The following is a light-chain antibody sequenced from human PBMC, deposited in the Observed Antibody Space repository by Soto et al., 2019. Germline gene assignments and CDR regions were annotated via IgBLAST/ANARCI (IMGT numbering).Light chain of an antibody. V-gene: IGLV2-14*01. J-gene: IGLJ1*01. CDR3: CSYASSSSYV. Sequence: QSALTQPASVSGSPGQSITISCTGTSSDVGGYNYVSWYQQHPGKAPKLMIYEVSNRPSGVSNRFSGSKSGNTASLTISGLQAEDEADYYCCSYASSSSYVFGTGTKVTV. CDR1: SSDVGGYNY. CDR2: EVS.